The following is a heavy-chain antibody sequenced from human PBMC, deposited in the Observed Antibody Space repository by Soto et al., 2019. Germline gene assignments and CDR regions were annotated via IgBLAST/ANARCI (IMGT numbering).Heavy chain of an antibody. CDR1: GVSISSHDW. V-gene: IGHV4-4*02. Sequence: QVRLQESGPGLVKPSGTLSLTCAVSGVSISSHDWWTWVRQPPGKGLEWIGESHQSGNTNYNSSLGSRVTLSVEKLKTQSSWTLPSVTVADTVVYYCANRDSRTFYWGQGTGVTVSS. CDR2: SHQSGNT. CDR3: ANRDSRTFY. D-gene: IGHD6-13*01. J-gene: IGHJ4*02.